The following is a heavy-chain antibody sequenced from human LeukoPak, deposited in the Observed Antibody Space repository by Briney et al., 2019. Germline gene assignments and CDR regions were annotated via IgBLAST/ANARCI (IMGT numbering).Heavy chain of an antibody. J-gene: IGHJ5*02. V-gene: IGHV3-30-3*01. Sequence: GGSLRLSCAASGFILSSYNIHWVRQAPGKGLEWVADVSYDGVSIYYADSVKGRFTISRDSSKNTVYLQMNSLRAEDTAVYYCAKAYYGSGSPLDWFDPWGQGTLVTVSS. CDR3: AKAYYGSGSPLDWFDP. CDR1: GFILSSYN. D-gene: IGHD3-10*01. CDR2: VSYDGVSI.